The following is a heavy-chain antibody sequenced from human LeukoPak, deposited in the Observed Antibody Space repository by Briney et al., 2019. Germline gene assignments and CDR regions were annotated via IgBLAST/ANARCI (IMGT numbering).Heavy chain of an antibody. D-gene: IGHD2-8*02. Sequence: GGSLRLSCAGSGFTFNTYNMIWVRQPPGKGLEWVSSIFPSGGEIHYADSVRGRFTISRDNSKSTLSLQMNSLRAEDTAIYYCATYRQVLLPFESWGQGTLVTVSS. CDR2: IFPSGGEI. CDR3: ATYRQVLLPFES. J-gene: IGHJ4*02. V-gene: IGHV3-23*01. CDR1: GFTFNTYN.